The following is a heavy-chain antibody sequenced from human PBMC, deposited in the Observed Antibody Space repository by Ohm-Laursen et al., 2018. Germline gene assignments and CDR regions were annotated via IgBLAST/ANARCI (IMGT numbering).Heavy chain of an antibody. CDR1: GFTFSSYS. Sequence: SLRLSCSASGFTFSSYSMNWVRQAPGRGLEWVSSISSSSSYIYYADSVKGRFTISRDNAKNSLYLQMNSLRAEDTGLYYCARGRIGPQSFDQWGQGTLVTVSS. J-gene: IGHJ4*02. CDR3: ARGRIGPQSFDQ. D-gene: IGHD2/OR15-2a*01. V-gene: IGHV3-21*01. CDR2: ISSSSSYI.